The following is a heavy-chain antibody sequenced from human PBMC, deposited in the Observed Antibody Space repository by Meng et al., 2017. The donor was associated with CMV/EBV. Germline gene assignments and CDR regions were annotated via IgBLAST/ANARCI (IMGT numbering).Heavy chain of an antibody. CDR1: GGSFSGYY. Sequence: QVELPQWGAGLLKPSETLSLTCAVYGGSFSGYYWSWIRQPPGKGLEWIGEINHSGSTNYNPSLKSRVTISVDTSKNQFSLKLSSVTAADTAVYYCARESMVRGEDWGQGTLVTVSS. J-gene: IGHJ4*02. CDR3: ARESMVRGED. D-gene: IGHD3-10*01. CDR2: INHSGST. V-gene: IGHV4-34*01.